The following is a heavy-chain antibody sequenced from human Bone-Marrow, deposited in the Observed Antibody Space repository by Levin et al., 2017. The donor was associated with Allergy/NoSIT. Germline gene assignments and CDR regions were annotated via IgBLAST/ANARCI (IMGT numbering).Heavy chain of an antibody. CDR1: GFTFSSYG. D-gene: IGHD3-3*01. CDR3: AREVAPVLRFLESVGELGY. CDR2: IWYDGSNK. V-gene: IGHV3-33*01. J-gene: IGHJ4*02. Sequence: PGGSLRLSCAASGFTFSSYGMHWVRQAPGKGLEWVAVIWYDGSNKYYADSVKGRFTISRDNSKNTLYLQMNSLRAEDTAVYYCAREVAPVLRFLESVGELGYWGQGTLVTVSS.